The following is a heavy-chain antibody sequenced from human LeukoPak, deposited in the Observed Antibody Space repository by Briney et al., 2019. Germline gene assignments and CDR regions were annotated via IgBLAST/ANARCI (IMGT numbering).Heavy chain of an antibody. D-gene: IGHD3-10*01. J-gene: IGHJ4*02. CDR3: ARGHVLSAGYYFDY. V-gene: IGHV4-61*02. Sequence: PSQTLTLTCTVSGGSISSGSYYWSWIRQPAGKGLEWIGRIYTSGSTNYNPSLKSRVTMSVDTSKNQFSLKLSSVTAADTAVYYCARGHVLSAGYYFDYWGQGTLVTVSS. CDR1: GGSISSGSYY. CDR2: IYTSGST.